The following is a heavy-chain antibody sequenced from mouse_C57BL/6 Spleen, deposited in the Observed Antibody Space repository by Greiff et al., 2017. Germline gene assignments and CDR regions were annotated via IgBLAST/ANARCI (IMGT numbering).Heavy chain of an antibody. D-gene: IGHD1-1*01. CDR2: IDPSDSYT. CDR1: GYTFTSYW. Sequence: QVQLQQPGAELVKPGASVKLSCKASGYTFTSYWMQWVKQRPGQGLELIGEIDPSDSYTNSNQKFKGKSTLTVDTSSSTAYMQLSSLTSEDSAVYYCARHYGLAYWGQGTLVTVSA. J-gene: IGHJ3*01. CDR3: ARHYGLAY. V-gene: IGHV1-50*01.